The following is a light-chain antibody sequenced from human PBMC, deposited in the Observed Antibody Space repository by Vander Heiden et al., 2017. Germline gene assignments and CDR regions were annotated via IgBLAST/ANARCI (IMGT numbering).Light chain of an antibody. CDR1: QGINNF. V-gene: IGKV1-8*01. Sequence: IRVTPSPSSFSASTGDRVTITCRTSQGINNFLAWYQQKPGKAPNLLIYAASTLQSGVPSRFSGSGSETDFTLTISCLQSEDFATYYCQQYYSYPHTFGQETKLGIK. J-gene: IGKJ2*01. CDR2: AAS. CDR3: QQYYSYPHT.